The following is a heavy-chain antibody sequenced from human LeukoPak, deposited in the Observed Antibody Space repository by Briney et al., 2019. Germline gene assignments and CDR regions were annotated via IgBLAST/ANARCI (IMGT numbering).Heavy chain of an antibody. V-gene: IGHV3-30*04. J-gene: IGHJ3*02. Sequence: PGGSLRLSCAASGFTFSNYAMHWVRQAPGEGLQWVALISFDGNNKYYADSVKGRFTISRDNTKSTVFLQINSLRTEDTAVYYCARDFGRWEPYDGLHIWGQGTMVIVSS. CDR2: ISFDGNNK. CDR3: ARDFGRWEPYDGLHI. D-gene: IGHD1-26*01. CDR1: GFTFSNYA.